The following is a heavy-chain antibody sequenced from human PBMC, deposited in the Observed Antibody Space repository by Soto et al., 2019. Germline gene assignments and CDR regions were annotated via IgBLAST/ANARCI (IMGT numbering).Heavy chain of an antibody. CDR3: AREAPGDCSSTSCLNWFDP. CDR2: IIPILGIA. V-gene: IGHV1-69*04. J-gene: IGHJ5*02. CDR1: GGTFSSYT. D-gene: IGHD2-2*01. Sequence: SVKVSCKASGGTFSSYTISWVRQAPGQGLEWMGRIIPILGIANYAQKFQGRVTITADKSTSTAYMELSSLRSEDTAVYYCAREAPGDCSSTSCLNWFDPWGQGTLVTVSS.